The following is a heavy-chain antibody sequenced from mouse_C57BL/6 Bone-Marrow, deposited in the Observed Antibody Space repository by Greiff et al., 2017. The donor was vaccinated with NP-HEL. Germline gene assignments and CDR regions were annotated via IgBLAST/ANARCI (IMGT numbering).Heavy chain of an antibody. CDR1: GYTFTSYW. CDR2: IDPSDSYT. V-gene: IGHV1-69*01. D-gene: IGHD1-1*01. CDR3: ARYGY. Sequence: QVQLQQPGAELVMPGASVKLSCKASGYTFTSYWMHWVKQRPGQGLEWIGEIDPSDSYTNYNQKFKGKSTLTVDKSTSTAYMQLSSLTSEDSAVYYCARYGYWGQGTTLTVSS. J-gene: IGHJ2*01.